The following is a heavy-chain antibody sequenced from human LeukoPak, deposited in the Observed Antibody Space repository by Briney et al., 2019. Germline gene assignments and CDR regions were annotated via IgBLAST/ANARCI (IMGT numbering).Heavy chain of an antibody. D-gene: IGHD1-26*01. CDR2: IYNSGST. J-gene: IGHJ5*02. CDR3: VRLPNIYSGSYSWFDP. Sequence: PSETLSLTCIVSGGSISGSSYYWGWIRQPPGKRLEWIGSIYNSGSTYYNPSLKSRVTISVDTSKNQFSLRLSSVTAADTAVYYCVRLPNIYSGSYSWFDPWGQGTLVTVSS. V-gene: IGHV4-39*01. CDR1: GGSISGSSYY.